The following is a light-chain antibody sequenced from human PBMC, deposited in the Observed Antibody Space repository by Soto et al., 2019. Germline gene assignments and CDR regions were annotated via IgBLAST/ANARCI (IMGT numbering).Light chain of an antibody. V-gene: IGKV3-15*01. CDR1: QSVGNN. J-gene: IGKJ5*01. CDR3: QQYNGWPIT. Sequence: EIVMTQSPGTLSVSPGERVTLSCRASQSVGNNLAWHQQKPGQAPRLLIYGASTRATGFPARFSGSGSGTEFTLTISSLQSEDFAVYYCQQYNGWPITFGQGTRLAIK. CDR2: GAS.